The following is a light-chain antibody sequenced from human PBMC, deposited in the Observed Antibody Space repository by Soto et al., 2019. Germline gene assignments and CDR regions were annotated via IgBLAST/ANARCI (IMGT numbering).Light chain of an antibody. V-gene: IGLV2-8*01. CDR2: EVN. Sequence: QSVLTQPPSASGSPGQSVAISCTGTSSDVGGYNYVSWYQQHPGKAPKLMIYEVNKRPSGVPDRFSGSKSGNTASLTISGLQAEDEADYYCSSYTSSSTQYVFGTGTKVTVL. CDR1: SSDVGGYNY. J-gene: IGLJ1*01. CDR3: SSYTSSSTQYV.